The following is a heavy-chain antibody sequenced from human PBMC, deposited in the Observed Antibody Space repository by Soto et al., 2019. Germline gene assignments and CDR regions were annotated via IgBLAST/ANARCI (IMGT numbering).Heavy chain of an antibody. V-gene: IGHV4-31*03. Sequence: QVQLQESGPGLVKPSQTLSLTCTVSGGSFTSGDYYWSWVRQHPGKGLEWIGYIYYTASTFYHPSLKCRVTLSVDTSKKQFSLWLRSVTAAYTSVYYCERGGPYEYTSGELGDWGQGTLVTVSS. J-gene: IGHJ4*02. CDR2: IYYTAST. D-gene: IGHD7-27*01. CDR3: ERGGPYEYTSGELGD. CDR1: GGSFTSGDYY.